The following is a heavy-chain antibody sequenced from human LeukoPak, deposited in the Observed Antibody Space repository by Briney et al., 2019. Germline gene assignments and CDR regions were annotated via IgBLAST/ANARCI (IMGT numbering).Heavy chain of an antibody. V-gene: IGHV3-7*01. CDR1: GFTFSSTW. CDR2: IKQDGSAK. Sequence: GGSLRLSCAASGFTFSSTWMSWVRQAPGKGLEWVANIKQDGSAKYYVDSVKGRFTISRDNVKNSLYLQMNSLRAEDTAVYYCARDYQWGFDYWGQGTLVTVSS. D-gene: IGHD1-26*01. J-gene: IGHJ4*02. CDR3: ARDYQWGFDY.